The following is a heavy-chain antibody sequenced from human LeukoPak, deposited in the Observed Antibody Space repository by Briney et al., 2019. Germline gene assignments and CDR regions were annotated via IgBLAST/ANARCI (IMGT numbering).Heavy chain of an antibody. V-gene: IGHV3-30*02. J-gene: IGHJ6*04. CDR2: IRYDAINK. D-gene: IGHD3-10*02. CDR1: GFTFSSYG. Sequence: GGSLRLSCAASGFTFSSYGMHWVRQAPGKGLEWVAFIRYDAINKYYADSVKGRFTISRDNAKNSLYLQMNSLRAEDTAVYYCAELGITMIGGVWGKGTTVTISS. CDR3: AELGITMIGGV.